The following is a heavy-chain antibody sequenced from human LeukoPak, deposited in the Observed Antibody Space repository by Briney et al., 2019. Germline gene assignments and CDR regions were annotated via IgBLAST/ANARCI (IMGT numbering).Heavy chain of an antibody. J-gene: IGHJ4*02. CDR2: ISYDGSNK. Sequence: GGSLRLSCAASGFTFSSYGMHWVRQAPGKGLEWVAVISYDGSNKYYADSVKGRFTISRDNSKNTLYLQMNSLRAEDTAVYYCAKESRDGYNPFDYWGQGTLVTVSS. V-gene: IGHV3-30*18. CDR3: AKESRDGYNPFDY. CDR1: GFTFSSYG. D-gene: IGHD5-24*01.